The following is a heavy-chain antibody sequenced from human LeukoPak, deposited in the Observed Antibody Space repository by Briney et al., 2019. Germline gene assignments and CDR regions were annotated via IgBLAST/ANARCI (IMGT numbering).Heavy chain of an antibody. CDR2: ISGSGGST. V-gene: IGHV3-23*01. D-gene: IGHD3-3*01. CDR1: GFTFSSYA. J-gene: IGHJ4*02. CDR3: AKDPHFGVVIIPHFDY. Sequence: PGGSLRLSCAASGFTFSSYAMSWVRQAPGKGLEWVSAISGSGGSTYYADSVKGRFTISRDSSKNTLYLQMNSLRAEDTAVYYCAKDPHFGVVIIPHFDYWGQGTLVTVSS.